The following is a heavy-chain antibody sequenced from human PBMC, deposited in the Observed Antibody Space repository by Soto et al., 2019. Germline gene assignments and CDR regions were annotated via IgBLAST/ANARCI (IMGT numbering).Heavy chain of an antibody. V-gene: IGHV3-64D*08. CDR3: VKFSGNEGSSGFDY. Sequence: GGSLRLSCSASGFTFSSYAMHWVRQAPGKGLEYVSAISSNGGSTYYADSVKGRFTISRDNSKNTLYLQMSSLRAEDTAVYYCVKFSGNEGSSGFDYWGQGTLVTVSS. D-gene: IGHD3-22*01. CDR1: GFTFSSYA. J-gene: IGHJ4*02. CDR2: ISSNGGST.